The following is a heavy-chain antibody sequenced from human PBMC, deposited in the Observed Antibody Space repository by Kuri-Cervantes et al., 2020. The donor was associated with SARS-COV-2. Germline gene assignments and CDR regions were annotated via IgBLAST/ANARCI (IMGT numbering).Heavy chain of an antibody. CDR1: GFTFSSYW. CDR3: ARGVPGRSFYYYYYIDV. V-gene: IGHV3-7*04. D-gene: IGHD2-2*01. Sequence: GESLKISCAASGFTFSSYWMSWVRQAPGKGLEWVVNIKQDGSEKYYVDSVKGRFTISRDNAKNSLYLEMNSLRVEDTAIYYCARGVPGRSFYYYYYIDVWGKGTTVTVSS. J-gene: IGHJ6*03. CDR2: IKQDGSEK.